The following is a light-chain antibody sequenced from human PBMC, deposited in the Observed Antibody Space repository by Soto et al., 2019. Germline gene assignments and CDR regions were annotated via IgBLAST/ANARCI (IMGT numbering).Light chain of an antibody. J-gene: IGKJ2*02. CDR1: QDITNY. Sequence: IQMTQSPSSLSASVGDRVTITCQASQDITNYLIWHQQKPGKAPKVLIYDASSLGTGVSSRFSGSGSGTHFTLTISSLQPEDIATYYCQQFDSVPCTFGQGTKLEIK. CDR2: DAS. V-gene: IGKV1-33*01. CDR3: QQFDSVPCT.